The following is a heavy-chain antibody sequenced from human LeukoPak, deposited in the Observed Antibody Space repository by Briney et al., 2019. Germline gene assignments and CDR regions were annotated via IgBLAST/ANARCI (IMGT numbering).Heavy chain of an antibody. CDR2: IYHSGST. CDR1: GGSISSSNW. D-gene: IGHD3-3*01. V-gene: IGHV4-4*02. J-gene: IGHJ4*02. CDR3: ARATAGSYDFWSGYFTGFYYFDY. Sequence: SETLSLTCAVSGGSISSSNWWSWVRQPPGKGLEWIGEIYHSGSTNYNPSLKSRVTISVDKSKNQFSLKLSSVTAPDTAAYYCARATAGSYDFWSGYFTGFYYFDYWGQGTLVTVSS.